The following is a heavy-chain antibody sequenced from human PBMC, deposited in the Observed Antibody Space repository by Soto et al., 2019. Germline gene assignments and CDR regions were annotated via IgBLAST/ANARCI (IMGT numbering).Heavy chain of an antibody. V-gene: IGHV1-69*13. Sequence: SVKVSCKTSGGSFMSQAISWVRQAPGQGPEWMGGIIPFSGTVTYTQRFQGRLTLTADEPTKTAYMELSSLRSEDTAVYYCARDQDDYVWGSYRRGGGMDVWGQGTTVTVSS. CDR1: GGSFMSQA. D-gene: IGHD3-16*01. CDR2: IIPFSGTV. CDR3: ARDQDDYVWGSYRRGGGMDV. J-gene: IGHJ6*02.